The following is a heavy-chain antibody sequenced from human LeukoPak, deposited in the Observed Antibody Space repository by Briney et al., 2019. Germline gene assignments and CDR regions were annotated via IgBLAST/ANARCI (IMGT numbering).Heavy chain of an antibody. CDR1: GVSFNDYD. CDR2: INHSGYT. CDR3: TRMTTGHDY. V-gene: IGHV4-34*01. Sequence: SETLSLTCAVSGVSFNDYDWSWVRQTPGKGLEWIGEINHSGYTNDSPSLKSRVTLSIDTSRKQFSLNLRSVTVADTGIYYCTRMTTGHDYWGQGTLVTVPS. J-gene: IGHJ4*02. D-gene: IGHD4-17*01.